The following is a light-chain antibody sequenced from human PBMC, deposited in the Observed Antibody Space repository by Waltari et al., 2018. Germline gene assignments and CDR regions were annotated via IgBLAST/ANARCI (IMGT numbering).Light chain of an antibody. V-gene: IGKV4-1*01. Sequence: DIVMTQSPDSLAVYLGERVTINCKSSQSILYSSNNKNYLAWYQQKPGQPPNLLIYWASTRESGVPDRFSGSGSGTDFTLTISSLQAEDVAVYYCHQYYSSPPTFGQGTKVEIK. CDR3: HQYYSSPPT. CDR1: QSILYSSNNKNY. CDR2: WAS. J-gene: IGKJ1*01.